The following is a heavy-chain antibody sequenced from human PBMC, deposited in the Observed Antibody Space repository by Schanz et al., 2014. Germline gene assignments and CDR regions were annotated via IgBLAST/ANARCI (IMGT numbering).Heavy chain of an antibody. CDR1: GFTFYTYG. J-gene: IGHJ3*02. V-gene: IGHV3-9*01. D-gene: IGHD1-1*01. CDR2: ISWNSGSI. CDR3: ARGNDWNGPLFHGAFHI. Sequence: VQLVESGGGVVQPGRSLRLSCAASGFTFYTYGMHWVRQAPGKGLEWVSSISWNSGSIGYADSVKGRFTIYRDNAKNSLYLQMNSLRVEDTAVYYCARGNDWNGPLFHGAFHIWGEGTMVTVSS.